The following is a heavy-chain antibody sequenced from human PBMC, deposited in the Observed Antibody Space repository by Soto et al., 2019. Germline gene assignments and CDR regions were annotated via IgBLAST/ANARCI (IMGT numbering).Heavy chain of an antibody. Sequence: SCTAAGYTFTSYYMHGVRQAPGQGLEWMGIINPSGGSTSYAQKFQGRVTMTRDTSTSTVYMELRSLRPEDTAVYYCAKSLLFVDHAYMDVWGKGTTVTVSS. CDR1: GYTFTSYY. D-gene: IGHD2-15*01. J-gene: IGHJ6*03. CDR2: INPSGGST. V-gene: IGHV1-46*01. CDR3: AKSLLFVDHAYMDV.